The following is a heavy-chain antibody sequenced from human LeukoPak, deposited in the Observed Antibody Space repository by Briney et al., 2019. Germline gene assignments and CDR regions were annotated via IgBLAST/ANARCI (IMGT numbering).Heavy chain of an antibody. CDR2: FDPEDGET. D-gene: IGHD2-2*01. V-gene: IGHV1-24*01. Sequence: AASVKVSCKVSGYNLIALSIHWVRQAPGKGLEWMGGFDPEDGETICAQKFQGRFTMTEDTSTDTAYMELSSLTSEDTAVYYCASGFAYQYFDSWGQGTLVTVSS. J-gene: IGHJ4*02. CDR1: GYNLIALS. CDR3: ASGFAYQYFDS.